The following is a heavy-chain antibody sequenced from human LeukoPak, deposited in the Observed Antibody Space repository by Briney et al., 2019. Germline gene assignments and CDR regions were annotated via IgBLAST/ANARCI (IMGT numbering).Heavy chain of an antibody. CDR2: ISSSSSYI. J-gene: IGHJ4*02. CDR3: ARDLLRKGTAGDFDY. CDR1: GFTFSSYS. D-gene: IGHD1-1*01. V-gene: IGHV3-21*01. Sequence: PGGSLRLSCAASGFTFSSYSMNWVRQAPGKGLEWVSSISSSSSYIYYADSVKGRFTISRDNAKNSLYLQMNSLRAEDTAVYYCARDLLRKGTAGDFDYWGQGTLVTVSS.